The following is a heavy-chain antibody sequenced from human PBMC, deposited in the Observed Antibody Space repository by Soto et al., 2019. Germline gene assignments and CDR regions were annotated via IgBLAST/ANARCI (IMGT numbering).Heavy chain of an antibody. CDR1: GYTFTSYA. Sequence: ASVKVSCKASGYTFTSYAMHWVRQAPGQRLEWMGWINAGNGNTKYSQKFQGRVTITKNTSASTAYMELSSLRSEDTAVYYCARGPLRNWFDPWGQGTLFTVAP. V-gene: IGHV1-3*01. CDR3: ARGPLRNWFDP. CDR2: INAGNGNT. D-gene: IGHD5-12*01. J-gene: IGHJ5*02.